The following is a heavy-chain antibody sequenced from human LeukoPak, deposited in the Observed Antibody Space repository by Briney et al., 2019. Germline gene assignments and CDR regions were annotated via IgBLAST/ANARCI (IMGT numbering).Heavy chain of an antibody. CDR1: GGSFSGYY. D-gene: IGHD3-10*01. CDR3: ARYSGESNCFDP. CDR2: INRNGST. Sequence: SETLSLTCAVYGGSFSGYYWTWIRQPPDKGLEWIGEINRNGSTNYNPSLKSRVTISVDTSKNQFSLKLSSVTAADTAEYYCARYSGESNCFDPWGQGTLVTVSS. J-gene: IGHJ5*02. V-gene: IGHV4-34*01.